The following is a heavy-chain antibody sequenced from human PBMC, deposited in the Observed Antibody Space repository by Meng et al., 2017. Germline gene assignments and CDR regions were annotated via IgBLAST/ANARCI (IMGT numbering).Heavy chain of an antibody. CDR1: GYTFPSYA. Sequence: HGQLVPSCCDLKKPGDSVKVSCKASGYTFPSYAMNWVRQAPGQGLEWMGWINTNTGNPTYAQGFTGRFVFSLDTSVSTAYLQISSLKAEDTAVYYCARLVAGTFGQLFDPWGQGTLVTVSS. J-gene: IGHJ5*02. V-gene: IGHV7-4-1*02. CDR3: ARLVAGTFGQLFDP. CDR2: INTNTGNP. D-gene: IGHD2-15*01.